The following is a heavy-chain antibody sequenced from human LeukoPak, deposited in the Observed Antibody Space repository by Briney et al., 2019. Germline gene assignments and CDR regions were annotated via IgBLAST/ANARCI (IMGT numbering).Heavy chain of an antibody. CDR2: ISRSGSTI. J-gene: IGHJ6*03. CDR1: GFTFSDYY. CDR3: ARGRWLRTSYYYYYMDV. D-gene: IGHD5-24*01. V-gene: IGHV3-11*04. Sequence: GGSLRLSCAASGFTFSDYYMSWIRQAPGKGLEWVSYISRSGSTIYYADSVKGRFTISRDSAKNSLHLQMNSLRAEDTAVYYCARGRWLRTSYYYYYMDVWGKGTTVTVSS.